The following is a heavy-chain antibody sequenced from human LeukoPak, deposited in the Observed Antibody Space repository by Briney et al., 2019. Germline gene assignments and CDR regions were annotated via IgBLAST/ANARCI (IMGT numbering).Heavy chain of an antibody. CDR3: AREDRSRSSDPFDY. J-gene: IGHJ4*02. V-gene: IGHV4-59*01. D-gene: IGHD1-26*01. CDR2: IYYSGST. Sequence: RPSETLSLTCTVSGGSISSYYWNWIRQPPGKGLEWIGYIYYSGSTNYNPSLKSRLTISVDTSKNQFSLKLSSVTVADTAVYYCAREDRSRSSDPFDYWGQGTLVTVSS. CDR1: GGSISSYY.